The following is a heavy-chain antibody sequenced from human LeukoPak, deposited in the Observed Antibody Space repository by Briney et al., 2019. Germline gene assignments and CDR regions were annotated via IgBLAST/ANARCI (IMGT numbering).Heavy chain of an antibody. J-gene: IGHJ4*02. CDR1: GYTFTSYY. CDR2: INPSGGST. D-gene: IGHD2-2*02. CDR3: ARDLNSRYCSSTSCYTDDDY. V-gene: IGHV1-46*01. Sequence: ASVKVSCKASGYTFTSYYMHWVRQAPGQGLEWMGIINPSGGSTSYAQKFQGRVTMTRDTSTSTVYMELSSLRSEDTAVYYCARDLNSRYCSSTSCYTDDDYWGQGTLVTVSS.